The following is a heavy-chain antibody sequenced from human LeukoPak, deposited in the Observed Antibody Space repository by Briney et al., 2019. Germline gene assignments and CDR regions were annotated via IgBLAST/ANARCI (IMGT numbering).Heavy chain of an antibody. CDR3: ASLIYYDILTFKFDY. D-gene: IGHD3-9*01. V-gene: IGHV4-59*08. Sequence: SETLSLTCTVSGGSISSYYWSWIRQPPGKGLEWIGYIYYSGSTNYNPSLKSRVTISVDTSKNQFSLKLSSVTAADTAVYYCASLIYYDILTFKFDYWGQGTLVTVSS. CDR2: IYYSGST. J-gene: IGHJ4*02. CDR1: GGSISSYY.